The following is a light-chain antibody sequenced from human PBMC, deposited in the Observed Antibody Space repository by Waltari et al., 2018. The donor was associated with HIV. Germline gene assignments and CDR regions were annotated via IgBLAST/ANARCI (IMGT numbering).Light chain of an antibody. CDR1: SSDVGGYNY. CDR2: EVS. V-gene: IGLV2-14*01. CDR3: SSYISSSTYV. J-gene: IGLJ1*01. Sequence: QSALTQPASVSGSPGQSITISCTGTSSDVGGYNYVSWYLQHPGQPPNPMIYEVSNRPSGVSNRFSGSKSGNTASLTISGLQAEDEADYYCSSYISSSTYVFGTGTKVTVL.